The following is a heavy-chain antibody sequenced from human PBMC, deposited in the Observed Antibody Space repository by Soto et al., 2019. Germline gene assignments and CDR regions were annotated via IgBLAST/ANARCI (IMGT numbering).Heavy chain of an antibody. D-gene: IGHD6-13*01. CDR1: GFTFSNYE. J-gene: IGHJ6*03. CDR3: ARRGYGSRWPNVYMDV. V-gene: IGHV3-64*01. CDR2: ISNNGAHT. Sequence: EAQLVESGGGLVQPGGSLRLSCAASGFTFSNYEMHWVRQAPGKGLEYVSGISNNGAHTDYAKSVKGRFTISRDNSENTLYLQMGSLRAEDMALYSCARRGYGSRWPNVYMDVWGKGTTVTVS.